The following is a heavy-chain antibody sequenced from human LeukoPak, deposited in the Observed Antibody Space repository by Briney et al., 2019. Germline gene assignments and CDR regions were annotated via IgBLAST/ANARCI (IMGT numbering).Heavy chain of an antibody. CDR3: ARLSSHYDFWSGSPAY. CDR1: GFTFSSYS. V-gene: IGHV3-48*01. CDR2: ISSSTSTT. D-gene: IGHD3-3*01. Sequence: GGSLRLSCAASGFTFSSYSMNWVRQAPGKGLEWVPCISSSTSTTYYADSVKGRFTISGDNAKNSLYLQMNSLRAEDTAVYYCARLSSHYDFWSGSPAYWGQGTLVTVSS. J-gene: IGHJ4*02.